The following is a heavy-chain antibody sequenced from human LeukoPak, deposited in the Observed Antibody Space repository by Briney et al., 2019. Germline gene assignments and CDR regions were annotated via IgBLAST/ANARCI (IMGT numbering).Heavy chain of an antibody. Sequence: ASVNVSCKASGYTFTGYYMHWVRQAPGQGLEWMGRINPNSGGTNYAQKFQGRVTMTRDTSISTAYMELSRLRSDDTAVYYCARGLGYCSSTSCYTQDYWGQGTLVTVSS. CDR2: INPNSGGT. CDR3: ARGLGYCSSTSCYTQDY. V-gene: IGHV1-2*06. D-gene: IGHD2-2*02. J-gene: IGHJ4*02. CDR1: GYTFTGYY.